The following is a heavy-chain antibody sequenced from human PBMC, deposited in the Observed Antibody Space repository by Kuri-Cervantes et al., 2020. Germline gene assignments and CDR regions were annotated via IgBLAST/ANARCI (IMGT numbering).Heavy chain of an antibody. J-gene: IGHJ6*02. V-gene: IGHV3-23*01. D-gene: IGHD3-9*01. CDR2: ISGSGGST. Sequence: GGSLRLSCAASGFTFSSYAMSWVRQAPGKGLEWVSAISGSGGSTYYADSVKGRFTTSRDNSKNTLYLQMNSLRAEDTAVYYCAKDIVALLTGPYYYYGMDVWGQGTTVTVSS. CDR1: GFTFSSYA. CDR3: AKDIVALLTGPYYYYGMDV.